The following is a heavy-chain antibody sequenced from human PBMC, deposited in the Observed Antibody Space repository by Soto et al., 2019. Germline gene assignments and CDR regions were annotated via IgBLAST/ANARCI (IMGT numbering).Heavy chain of an antibody. Sequence: EVQLVESGGGLVQPGGSLRLSCAASGFTFSSYWMSWVRQAPGKGLEWVANIKPDGSEKYYVDSVRGRFTISRDNVENSLNLQMNILRAEDAALYYCARGEARPLGYWGQGTLVTVSS. D-gene: IGHD6-6*01. J-gene: IGHJ4*02. CDR1: GFTFSSYW. CDR3: ARGEARPLGY. V-gene: IGHV3-7*01. CDR2: IKPDGSEK.